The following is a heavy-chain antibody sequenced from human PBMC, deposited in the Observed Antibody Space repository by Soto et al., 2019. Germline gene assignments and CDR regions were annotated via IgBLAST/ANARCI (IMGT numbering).Heavy chain of an antibody. V-gene: IGHV4-38-2*01. D-gene: IGHD3-3*01. CDR3: ARGRFPNWVDP. J-gene: IGHJ5*02. CDR1: GYSISSGYY. Sequence: SETLSLTCAVSGYSISSGYYWGWIRQPPGKGLEWIGSIYHSGSTYYNPSLKSRVTISVDTSKNQFSLKLSSVTAADTAVYYCARGRFPNWVDPWGQGTLVTVSS. CDR2: IYHSGST.